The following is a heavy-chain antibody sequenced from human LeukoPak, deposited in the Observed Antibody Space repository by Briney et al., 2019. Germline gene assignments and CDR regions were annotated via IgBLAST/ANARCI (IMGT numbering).Heavy chain of an antibody. Sequence: PGRSLRLSCAASGFTFSSYGMHWVRQAPGKGLEWVAVISYDGSNKYYADSVRGRFTISRDNSKNTLYLQMNSLRAEDTPVYYCARGYFDYWGQGTLVTVSS. CDR3: ARGYFDY. J-gene: IGHJ4*02. CDR2: ISYDGSNK. CDR1: GFTFSSYG. V-gene: IGHV3-30*03.